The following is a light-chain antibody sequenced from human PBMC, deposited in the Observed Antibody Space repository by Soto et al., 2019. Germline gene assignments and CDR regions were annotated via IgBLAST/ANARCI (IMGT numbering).Light chain of an antibody. V-gene: IGLV1-44*01. CDR3: AAWDDSLNGVV. Sequence: VLTQPPSASGTPGQRVTLSCSGSSSNIGSNTVNWYQQLPGTAPKLLIYSNNQRPSGVPDRFSGSKSGTSASLAISGLQSEDEADYYCAAWDDSLNGVVFGGGTKLTVL. J-gene: IGLJ2*01. CDR1: SSNIGSNT. CDR2: SNN.